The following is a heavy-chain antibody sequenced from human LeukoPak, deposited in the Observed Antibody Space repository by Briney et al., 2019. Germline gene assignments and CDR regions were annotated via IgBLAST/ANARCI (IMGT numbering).Heavy chain of an antibody. V-gene: IGHV3-9*01. D-gene: IGHD3-22*01. Sequence: PGGSLRLSCAASGFTFDDYAMHWVRQAPGKGLEWVSGISWNSGSIGYADSVKGRFTISRDNAKNSLYLQMNSLRAEDTALYYCAKERDSSFDYWSQGTLVTVSS. J-gene: IGHJ4*02. CDR1: GFTFDDYA. CDR2: ISWNSGSI. CDR3: AKERDSSFDY.